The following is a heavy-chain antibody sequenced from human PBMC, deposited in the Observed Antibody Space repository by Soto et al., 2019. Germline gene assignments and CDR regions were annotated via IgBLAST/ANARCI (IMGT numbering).Heavy chain of an antibody. D-gene: IGHD5-12*01. CDR2: TYYRSKWYN. CDR3: ARATSGGQSVVDIVATTFDP. Sequence: PSQTLSLTCAISGDSVSSNSAAWNWIRQSPSRGLEWLGRTYYRSKWYNDYAVSVKSRITINPDTSKNQFSLQLNSVTPEDTAVYYCARATSGGQSVVDIVATTFDPWGQGTLVTVSS. CDR1: GDSVSSNSAA. V-gene: IGHV6-1*01. J-gene: IGHJ5*02.